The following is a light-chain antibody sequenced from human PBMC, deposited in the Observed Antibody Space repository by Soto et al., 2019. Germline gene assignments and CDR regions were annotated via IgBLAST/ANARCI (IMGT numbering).Light chain of an antibody. CDR2: KAS. CDR1: QSISIW. CDR3: QQYNSYST. V-gene: IGKV1-5*03. J-gene: IGKJ1*01. Sequence: DIQMTQSPSTLSASVGDRVTITCRASQSISIWLAWYQQKPGKAPKILIYKASSLESGVPSRFSGSGSGTEFTLTITSLQPEDFAAYYCQQYNSYSTFGQGTKVDNK.